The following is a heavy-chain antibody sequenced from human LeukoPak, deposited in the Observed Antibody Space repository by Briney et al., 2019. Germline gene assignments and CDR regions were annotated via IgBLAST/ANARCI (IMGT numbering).Heavy chain of an antibody. CDR3: ARAAEYNWNDG. CDR2: ISSSSSYI. CDR1: GFTFSSYS. V-gene: IGHV3-21*01. Sequence: GGSLRLSCAASGFTFSSYSMNWVRQAPGKGLEWVSSISSSSSYIYYADSVKGRFTISRDNAENSLYLQMSSLRAEDTAVYYCARAAEYNWNDGWGQGTLVTVSS. D-gene: IGHD6-6*01. J-gene: IGHJ5*02.